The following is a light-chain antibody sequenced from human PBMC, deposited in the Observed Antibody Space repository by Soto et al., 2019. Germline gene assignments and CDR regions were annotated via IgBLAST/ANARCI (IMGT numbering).Light chain of an antibody. Sequence: DIVMTQSPDSLAVSLGERATINCKSSQSVLHSSHHENYLVWYQQKPGQPPKLLIYWASTRESGVPDRFSGSGSGTDFTLTISSLQAEDVAVYYCQQYYSTPYTFGQGTKREIK. CDR3: QQYYSTPYT. V-gene: IGKV4-1*01. J-gene: IGKJ2*01. CDR1: QSVLHSSHHENY. CDR2: WAS.